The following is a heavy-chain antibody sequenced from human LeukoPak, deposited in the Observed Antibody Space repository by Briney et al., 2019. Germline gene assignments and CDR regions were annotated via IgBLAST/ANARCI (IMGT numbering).Heavy chain of an antibody. V-gene: IGHV6-1*01. CDR3: VRDSGYGLDAFDI. Sequence: SQTLSLTCAISGDSVSSNSAAWNWIRQSPSRGLEWLGRTYYRSKWYNDYSVSVKSRIIINPDISGNHFSLQLSSVTPEDTAVYYCVRDSGYGLDAFDIWGQGTMVTVSS. CDR2: TYYRSKWYN. CDR1: GDSVSSNSAA. D-gene: IGHD5-12*01. J-gene: IGHJ3*02.